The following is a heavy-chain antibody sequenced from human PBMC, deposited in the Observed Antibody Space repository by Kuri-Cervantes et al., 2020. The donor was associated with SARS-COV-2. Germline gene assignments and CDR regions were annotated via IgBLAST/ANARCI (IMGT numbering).Heavy chain of an antibody. CDR3: AGRDYDSYAFDI. V-gene: IGHV4-38-2*01. Sequence: SQTLSLTCAVSGYSISSGYYWGWIRQPPGKGLEWIGSIYHSGSTYYNPSLKSRVTISVDTSKNQFSLKLSSATAADTAVYYCAGRDYDSYAFDIWGQGTMVTVSS. CDR1: GYSISSGYY. J-gene: IGHJ3*02. CDR2: IYHSGST. D-gene: IGHD3-3*01.